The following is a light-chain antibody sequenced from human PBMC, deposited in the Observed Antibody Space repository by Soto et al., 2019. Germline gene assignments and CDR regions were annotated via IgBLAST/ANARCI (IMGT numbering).Light chain of an antibody. J-gene: IGLJ1*01. Sequence: QSALTQPASVSGSPGQSITISCTGTSSDFGDYDYVSWYLQHPGKVPKLMIYEVSNRPSGVSNRLSGSKSGNTASLTISGLQAEDEADYYCSSYTGSSTLVFGTGTKVTVL. CDR2: EVS. V-gene: IGLV2-14*01. CDR1: SSDFGDYDY. CDR3: SSYTGSSTLV.